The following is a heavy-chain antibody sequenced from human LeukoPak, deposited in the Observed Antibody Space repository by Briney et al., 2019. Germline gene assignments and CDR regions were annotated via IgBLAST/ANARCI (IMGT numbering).Heavy chain of an antibody. J-gene: IGHJ3*02. CDR3: ARDHDYYDSGGYSVATFDI. Sequence: SETLSLTCTVSGGSISSYYWSWIRQPPGKGLEWIGYIHYSGSTNYNPSLKSRVTISVDTSKNQFSLKLTSVTAADTAVYYCARDHDYYDSGGYSVATFDIWGQGAMATVSS. D-gene: IGHD3-22*01. CDR2: IHYSGST. CDR1: GGSISSYY. V-gene: IGHV4-59*01.